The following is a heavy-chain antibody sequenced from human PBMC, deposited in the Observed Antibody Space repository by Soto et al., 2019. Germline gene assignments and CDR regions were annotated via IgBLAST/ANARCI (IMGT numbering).Heavy chain of an antibody. J-gene: IGHJ5*02. D-gene: IGHD1-26*01. CDR2: IGPESGAT. CDR1: GYTFTGHY. Sequence: ASVKVSCKASGYTFTGHYIHWVRQAPEQGPEWMGEIGPESGATRYAQRFQGRVTISMDTSKNQLSLKLTPMTAADTAVYYCARDMHAGFTHYFDPWGQGTLVTVSS. CDR3: ARDMHAGFTHYFDP. V-gene: IGHV1-2*02.